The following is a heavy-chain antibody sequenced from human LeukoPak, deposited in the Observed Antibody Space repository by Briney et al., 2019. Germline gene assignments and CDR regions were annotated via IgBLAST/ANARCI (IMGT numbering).Heavy chain of an antibody. J-gene: IGHJ3*02. D-gene: IGHD3-22*01. CDR2: IYYSGST. CDR3: ARDLPGYYYDSSGYYFGAFDI. V-gene: IGHV4-59*01. Sequence: LETLSLTCTVSGGSISSYYWSWIRQPPGKGLEWIGYIYYSGSTNYNPSLKSRVTISVDTSKNQFSLKLSSVTAADTAVYYCARDLPGYYYDSSGYYFGAFDIWGQGTMVTVSS. CDR1: GGSISSYY.